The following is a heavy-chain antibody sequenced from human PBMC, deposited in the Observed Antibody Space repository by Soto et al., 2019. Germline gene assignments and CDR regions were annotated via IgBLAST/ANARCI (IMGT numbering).Heavy chain of an antibody. Sequence: QVQLVQSGAEVKKPGASVKVSCKASGYTFTSYYMHWVRQAPGQGLEWMGIINPSGGSTSYAQTFQGRVTMTRDTSTRTVYMELSSLISEDTAVYYCARVSSWYFFDYWGHGTLVTVSS. J-gene: IGHJ4*01. D-gene: IGHD6-13*01. CDR2: INPSGGST. CDR3: ARVSSWYFFDY. CDR1: GYTFTSYY. V-gene: IGHV1-46*01.